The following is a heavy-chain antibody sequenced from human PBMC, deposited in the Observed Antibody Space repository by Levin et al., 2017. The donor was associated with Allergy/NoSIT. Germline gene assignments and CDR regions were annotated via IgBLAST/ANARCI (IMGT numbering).Heavy chain of an antibody. CDR1: GDSISSYY. D-gene: IGHD1-26*01. Sequence: PSETLSLTCTFSGDSISSYYWSWIRQPPGNRLEWMGHIYHSGSTYYSPSLKNRVTISVDTSKNQFSLKLSSVTAADTAMYYCARDQSGRWSSWGQGTLVTVSS. CDR2: IYHSGST. CDR3: ARDQSGRWSS. J-gene: IGHJ4*02. V-gene: IGHV4-59*01.